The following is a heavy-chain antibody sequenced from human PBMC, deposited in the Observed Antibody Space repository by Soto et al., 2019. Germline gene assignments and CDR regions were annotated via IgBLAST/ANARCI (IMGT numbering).Heavy chain of an antibody. CDR3: ARVPHEYCTSYCFDP. V-gene: IGHV1-18*01. Sequence: SGTFSCEDYGFNFNSYGINWGRHAPAQGLYFIVCISAYDGKTTYAEKLQGIVPMTTDASTSTASMELRRLKSDDTAVYYCARVPHEYCTSYCFDPWGQGTLVTVS. CDR2: ISAYDGKT. CDR1: GFNFNSYG. J-gene: IGHJ5*02. D-gene: IGHD2-8*01.